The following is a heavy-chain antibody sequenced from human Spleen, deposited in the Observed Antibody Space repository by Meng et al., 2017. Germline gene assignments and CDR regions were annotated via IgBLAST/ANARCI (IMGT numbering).Heavy chain of an antibody. J-gene: IGHJ4*02. CDR2: INGGNDHT. Sequence: VQHVMSGADGKKPGSSVNVSCKASGYSFINYPMHWVRQAPGQRLEWMGWINGGNDHTKYSQKFQDRVTITMDTSASTVYMELSSLRSDDTALYYCARRYYDTNGYYPAFDYWGQGTLVTVSS. CDR1: GYSFINYP. V-gene: IGHV1-3*01. CDR3: ARRYYDTNGYYPAFDY. D-gene: IGHD3-22*01.